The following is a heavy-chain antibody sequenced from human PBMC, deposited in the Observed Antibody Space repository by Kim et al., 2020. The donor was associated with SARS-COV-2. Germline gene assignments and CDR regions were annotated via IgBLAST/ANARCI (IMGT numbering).Heavy chain of an antibody. D-gene: IGHD6-19*01. Sequence: SYGDSVRGRFTISRYISQNTLYLQMNSLGAEDTAVYYCAGELAVAALDYRGQGTLVTVSS. CDR3: AGELAVAALDY. J-gene: IGHJ4*02. V-gene: IGHV3-33*01.